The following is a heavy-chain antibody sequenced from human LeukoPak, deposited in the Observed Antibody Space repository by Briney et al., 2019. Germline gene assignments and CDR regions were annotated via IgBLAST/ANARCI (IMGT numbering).Heavy chain of an antibody. Sequence: GESLQISCKGLGYSFSNYWSAWVRQMPGKGLEWMGIVYPGGSETRYDPSFQGQVTISADMSTSTAYLQWSSLRASDTAMYYCARASRDGYNQNFDHWGQGTLVTVSS. J-gene: IGHJ4*02. CDR1: GYSFSNYW. CDR2: VYPGGSET. CDR3: ARASRDGYNQNFDH. V-gene: IGHV5-51*01. D-gene: IGHD5-24*01.